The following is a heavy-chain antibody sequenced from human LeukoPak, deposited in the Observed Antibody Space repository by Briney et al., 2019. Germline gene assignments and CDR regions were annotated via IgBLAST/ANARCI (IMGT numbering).Heavy chain of an antibody. V-gene: IGHV3-13*01. Sequence: PGGSLRLSCAASGFTFSDYDMHWVRQPTGKGLEWVAAIGTAGDTYYTGSVKGRFTISRENAKNSLYLQMNSLRAGDTAVYYCARVAKERVGGVYYFDYWGQGTLVTDSS. J-gene: IGHJ4*02. CDR3: ARVAKERVGGVYYFDY. CDR2: IGTAGDT. D-gene: IGHD1-1*01. CDR1: GFTFSDYD.